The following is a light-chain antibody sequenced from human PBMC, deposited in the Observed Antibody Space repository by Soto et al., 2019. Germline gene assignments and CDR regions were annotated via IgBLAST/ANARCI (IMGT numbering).Light chain of an antibody. CDR1: SSDVGGYNY. J-gene: IGLJ1*01. CDR2: DVS. V-gene: IGLV2-14*01. CDR3: SSYTRSSNLLV. Sequence: QSALTQPASVSGSPGQSITISCTGTSSDVGGYNYVSCYQQHPGKAPKLMIYDVSNRPSGVSNRFSGSKSGNTASLTISGLQAEDEADYYCSSYTRSSNLLVFGTGTQLTVL.